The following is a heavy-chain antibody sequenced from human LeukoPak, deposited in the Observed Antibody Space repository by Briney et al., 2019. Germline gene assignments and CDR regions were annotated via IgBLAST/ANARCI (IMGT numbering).Heavy chain of an antibody. CDR2: IYYSGST. CDR3: AGVGPRPWASYAFDI. J-gene: IGHJ3*02. D-gene: IGHD3-16*01. Sequence: SETLSLTCTVSGGSISSYYWSWIRQPPGKGLEWIGYIYYSGSTNYNPSLKSRVTISVDTSKNQFSLKLSSVTAADTAVYYCAGVGPRPWASYAFDIWGQGTMVTVSS. V-gene: IGHV4-59*01. CDR1: GGSISSYY.